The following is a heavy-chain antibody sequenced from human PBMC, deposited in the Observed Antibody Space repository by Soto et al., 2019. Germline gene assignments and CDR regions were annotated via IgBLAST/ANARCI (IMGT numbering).Heavy chain of an antibody. D-gene: IGHD6-19*01. V-gene: IGHV1-18*01. J-gene: IGHJ6*02. CDR3: AREIAVAGFLGYYYYGMDV. CDR1: GYTFTSYG. CDR2: ISAYNGNT. Sequence: GASVKVSCKASGYTFTSYGISWVRQAPGQGREWMGWISAYNGNTNYAQKLQGRVTMTTDTSTSTAYMELRSLRSDDTAVYYCAREIAVAGFLGYYYYGMDVWGQGXTVTVYS.